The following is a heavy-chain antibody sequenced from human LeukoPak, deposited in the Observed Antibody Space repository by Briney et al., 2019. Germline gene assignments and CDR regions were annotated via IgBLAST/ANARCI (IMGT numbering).Heavy chain of an antibody. D-gene: IGHD4-11*01. CDR2: ISGSGVST. CDR3: AKDAHDYSNYGWFDL. V-gene: IGHV3-23*01. J-gene: IGHJ5*02. CDR1: GFSFSTSA. Sequence: GGSLRLSCAASGFSFSTSAMNWVRQAPGKGLEWVSGISGSGVSTYYAGSVKGRFTISRDNSKDSLHLHMNSLRADDTAIYYCAKDAHDYSNYGWFDLWGQETLVTVSS.